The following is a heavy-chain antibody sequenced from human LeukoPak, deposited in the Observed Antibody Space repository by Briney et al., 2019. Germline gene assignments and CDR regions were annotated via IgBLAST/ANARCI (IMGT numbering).Heavy chain of an antibody. D-gene: IGHD3-3*01. CDR2: INPNIGVT. CDR3: ARTLVEWLLYGCWFDP. V-gene: IGHV1-2*02. Sequence: ASVKVSCKASGYTFTGYYMHWVRQAPGQGLEWMGWINPNIGVTNYAQKFQGRVTMTRDTSISTAYMELSRLRSDDTDVYYCARTLVEWLLYGCWFDPWGQGTLVTVSS. J-gene: IGHJ5*02. CDR1: GYTFTGYY.